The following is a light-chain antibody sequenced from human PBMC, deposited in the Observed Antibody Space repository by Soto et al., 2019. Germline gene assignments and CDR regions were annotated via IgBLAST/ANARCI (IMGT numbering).Light chain of an antibody. CDR1: SGHSNYG. V-gene: IGLV4-69*01. CDR3: QTWGTGIQWV. Sequence: QSVLTQSPSASASLGASVKLTCTLSSGHSNYGIAWHQQQPGKGPRYLMKLNSDGSHNKNDGIPARFSGSSSGAERYLTISSLQSEDEADYYCQTWGTGIQWVFGGGTKVTVL. J-gene: IGLJ3*02. CDR2: LNSDGSH.